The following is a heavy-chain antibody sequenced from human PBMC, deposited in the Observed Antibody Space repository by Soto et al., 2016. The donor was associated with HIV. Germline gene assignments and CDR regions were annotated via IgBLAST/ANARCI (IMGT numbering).Heavy chain of an antibody. CDR2: IFHSGTT. CDR1: GDSISSPYF. V-gene: IGHV4-38-2*02. CDR3: ARQHSVFS. Sequence: QVQLQESGPGLVKPSETLSLTCTVSGDSISSPYFWGWIRQPPGKGLEWIGNIFHSGTTYYNPSLNSRVTISIDTSKNQFSLNLTSVTAADTAVYYCARQHSVFSWGQGTLVTVSS. J-gene: IGHJ5*02.